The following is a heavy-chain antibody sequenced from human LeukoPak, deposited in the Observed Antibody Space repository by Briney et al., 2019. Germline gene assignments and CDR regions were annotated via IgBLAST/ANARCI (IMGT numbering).Heavy chain of an antibody. V-gene: IGHV3-23*01. CDR2: ISGSGGST. J-gene: IGHJ4*02. CDR1: GFTFSSYA. Sequence: GGSLRLSCAASGFTFSSYAMSWVRQAPGKGLEWVSTISGSGGSTDYADSVKGRFTISRDNAKNSLYLQMNSLRAEDTAVYYCARDELRFLEWLSNGVDYWGQGTLVTVSS. D-gene: IGHD3-3*01. CDR3: ARDELRFLEWLSNGVDY.